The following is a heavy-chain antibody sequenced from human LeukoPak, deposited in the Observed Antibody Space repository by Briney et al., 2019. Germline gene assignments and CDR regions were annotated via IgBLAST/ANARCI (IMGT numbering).Heavy chain of an antibody. CDR1: GFTVSSNY. CDR2: IYSGGST. D-gene: IGHD3-9*01. CDR3: AASPLRYFDWSAPSFDY. V-gene: IGHV3-53*01. Sequence: PGGSLRLSCAASGFTVSSNYMSWVRQAPGKGLEWVSVIYSGGSTYYADSVKGRFTISRDNSKNTLYPQMNSLRAEDTAVYYCAASPLRYFDWSAPSFDYWGQGTLVTVSS. J-gene: IGHJ4*02.